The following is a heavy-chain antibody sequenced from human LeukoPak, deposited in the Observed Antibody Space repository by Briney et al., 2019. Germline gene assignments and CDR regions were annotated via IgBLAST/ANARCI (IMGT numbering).Heavy chain of an antibody. D-gene: IGHD6-19*01. CDR1: GDSISSSSHY. CDR2: IYYTGKT. V-gene: IGHV4-39*07. J-gene: IGHJ4*02. CDR3: ARFRVAGTRFFDY. Sequence: SETLSLTCTVSGDSISSSSHYWGWIRQPPGKGLEWIGNIYYTGKTYYNTSLKSRVTISVDTSKNQFSLKLSSVTAADTAVYYCARFRVAGTRFFDYWGQGTLVTVSS.